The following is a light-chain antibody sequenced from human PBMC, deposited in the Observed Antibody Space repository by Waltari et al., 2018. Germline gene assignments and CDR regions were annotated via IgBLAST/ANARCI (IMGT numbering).Light chain of an antibody. CDR2: DVN. V-gene: IGLV2-14*01. CDR3: TSYTSRHTLV. J-gene: IGLJ1*01. CDR1: SLDVCGSDF. Sequence: QSALTQPASVSGSPGPSITISCPASSLDVCGSDFVSWYRQHPGKAPKVVIFDVNNRPSGVSDRVSGSKSGNTASLTISGLQAEDEGDYYCTSYTSRHTLVFGGGTKVTVL.